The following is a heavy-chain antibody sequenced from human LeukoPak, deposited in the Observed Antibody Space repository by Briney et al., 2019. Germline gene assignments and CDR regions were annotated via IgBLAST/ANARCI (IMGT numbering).Heavy chain of an antibody. Sequence: GESLKISFKGSGXSFTNYWIGWVRQMPGKGLEWMGIIYPGDSDTRYSPSFQGQVTISADKFLTTAYLQWSSLEASDSAMYYCARRDSGFEFFDYWGQGTLVTVSS. J-gene: IGHJ4*02. CDR2: IYPGDSDT. V-gene: IGHV5-51*01. CDR1: GXSFTNYW. D-gene: IGHD5-12*01. CDR3: ARRDSGFEFFDY.